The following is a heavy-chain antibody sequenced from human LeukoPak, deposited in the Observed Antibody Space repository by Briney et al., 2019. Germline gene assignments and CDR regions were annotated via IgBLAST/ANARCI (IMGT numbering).Heavy chain of an antibody. CDR3: AADGITIFGVVYEGFDY. D-gene: IGHD3-3*01. CDR2: INPNSGGT. Sequence: ASVKVSCKASGYTFTGYYMHWVRQAPGQGLEWMGRINPNSGGTNYAQKFQGRVTMTRDTSISTAYMELSRLRSDDTAVYYCAADGITIFGVVYEGFDYWGQGTLVTVSS. J-gene: IGHJ4*02. CDR1: GYTFTGYY. V-gene: IGHV1-2*06.